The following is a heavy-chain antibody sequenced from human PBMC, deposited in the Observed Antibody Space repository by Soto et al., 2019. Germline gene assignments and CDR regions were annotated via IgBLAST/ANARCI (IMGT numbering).Heavy chain of an antibody. CDR1: GYTFTSYY. Sequence: QVQLVQSGAEVKKPGASVKVSCKASGYTFTSYYMHWVRQAPGQGLEWMGIINPSGGSTSYAQKFQGRVTRTRDTAKSTVYMELSSLISEDTAVYSCASLWDSSRHWGQGTLVTVSS. V-gene: IGHV1-46*03. CDR3: ASLWDSSRH. J-gene: IGHJ4*02. D-gene: IGHD6-13*01. CDR2: INPSGGST.